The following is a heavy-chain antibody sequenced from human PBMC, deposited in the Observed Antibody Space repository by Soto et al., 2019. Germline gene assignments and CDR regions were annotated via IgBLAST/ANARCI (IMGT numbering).Heavy chain of an antibody. V-gene: IGHV1-18*01. J-gene: IGHJ4*02. CDR2: ISAYNGNT. CDR3: ARMPLRYSGSTGVFDY. Sequence: GASVKVSCKASGYTFTSYGISWVRQAPGQGLEWMGWISAYNGNTNYAQKLQGRVTMTTDTSTSTAYMELRSLRSDDTAVYYCARMPLRYSGSTGVFDYWGQGTLVTVSS. CDR1: GYTFTSYG. D-gene: IGHD1-26*01.